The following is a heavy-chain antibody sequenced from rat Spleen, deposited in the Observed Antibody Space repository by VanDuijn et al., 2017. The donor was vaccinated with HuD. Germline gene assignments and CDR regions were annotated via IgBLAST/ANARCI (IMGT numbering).Heavy chain of an antibody. CDR1: GFTFSNYD. CDR2: ISTGGDDT. V-gene: IGHV5-25*01. J-gene: IGHJ3*01. CDR3: ARLGGLRNWFAY. D-gene: IGHD4-3*01. Sequence: EVQLVESGGGLVQPGRSLKLSCAASGFTFSNYDMAWVRQAPTKGLEWIASISTGGDDTYYRDSVKGRFTISRDDEESTLYLQMDSLRSEDTATYFCARLGGLRNWFAYWGQGTLVTVSP.